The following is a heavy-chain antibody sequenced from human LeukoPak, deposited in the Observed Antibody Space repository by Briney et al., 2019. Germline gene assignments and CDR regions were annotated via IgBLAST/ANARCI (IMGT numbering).Heavy chain of an antibody. CDR1: GSTFSSYA. Sequence: ASVKVSCKASGSTFSSYAISWVRQAPGQGLEWMGGIIPIFGTANYAQKFQGRVTVTADESTSTAYMELSSLRSEDTAVYYCASGVYYYDSSGYYDYFDYWGQGTLVTVSS. D-gene: IGHD3-22*01. V-gene: IGHV1-69*13. CDR2: IIPIFGTA. CDR3: ASGVYYYDSSGYYDYFDY. J-gene: IGHJ4*02.